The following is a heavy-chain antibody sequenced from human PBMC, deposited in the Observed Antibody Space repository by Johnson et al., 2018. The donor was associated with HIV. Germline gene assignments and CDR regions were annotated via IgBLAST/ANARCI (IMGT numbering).Heavy chain of an antibody. CDR1: GFTFSSYD. D-gene: IGHD2-15*01. Sequence: QVQLVESGGGVVQPGRSLRVSCGASGFTFSSYDMHWVRQAPGKGLEWVAVIWYDGSTYYADSVKGRFTISRENSKNTLYLQMNSLRPEDTAVYYCARDGRDLATRGGFDIWGPGTVVTVSS. CDR3: ARDGRDLATRGGFDI. CDR2: IWYDGST. V-gene: IGHV3-30-3*01. J-gene: IGHJ3*02.